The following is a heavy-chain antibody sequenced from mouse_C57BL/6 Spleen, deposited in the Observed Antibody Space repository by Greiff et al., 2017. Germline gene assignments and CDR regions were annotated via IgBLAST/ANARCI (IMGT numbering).Heavy chain of an antibody. Sequence: EVQGVESGGGLVKPGGSLKLSCAASGFTFSSYAMSWVRQTPEKRLEWVATISDGGSYTYYPDNVKGRFTISRDNAKNNLYLQMSHLKSEDTAMYYCARDRDYYSMDYWGQRTSVTVSS. CDR1: GFTFSSYA. V-gene: IGHV5-4*01. CDR3: ARDRDYYSMDY. CDR2: ISDGGSYT. D-gene: IGHD3-3*01. J-gene: IGHJ4*01.